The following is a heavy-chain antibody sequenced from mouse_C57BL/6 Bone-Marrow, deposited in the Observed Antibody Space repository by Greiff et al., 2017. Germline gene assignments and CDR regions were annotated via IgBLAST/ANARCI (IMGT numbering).Heavy chain of an antibody. CDR2: IYPRSGNT. J-gene: IGHJ2*01. Sequence: VKLQQSGAELARPGASVKLSCKASGYTFTSYGISWVKQRTGQGLEWIGEIYPRSGNTYYNEKFKGKATLTADKSSSTAYMELRSLTSEDSAVYFCARNREGYITTVVADYWGQGTTLPVSS. D-gene: IGHD1-1*01. CDR3: ARNREGYITTVVADY. V-gene: IGHV1-81*01. CDR1: GYTFTSYG.